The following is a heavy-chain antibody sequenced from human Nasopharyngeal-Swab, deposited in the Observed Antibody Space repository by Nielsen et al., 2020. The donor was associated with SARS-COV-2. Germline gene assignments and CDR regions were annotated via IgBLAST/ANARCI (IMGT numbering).Heavy chain of an antibody. Sequence: GESLKISCAASGFTFSSYAMSWVRQAPGKGLVWVSRINSDGSSTSYADSVKGRFTISRDNAKNTLYLQMNSLRAEDTAVYYCARAWQQLADVWGKGTTVTVSS. V-gene: IGHV3-74*01. CDR3: ARAWQQLADV. CDR2: INSDGSST. CDR1: GFTFSSYA. D-gene: IGHD6-13*01. J-gene: IGHJ6*04.